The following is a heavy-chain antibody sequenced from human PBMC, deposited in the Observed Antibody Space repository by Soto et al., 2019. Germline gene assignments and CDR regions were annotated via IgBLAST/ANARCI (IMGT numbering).Heavy chain of an antibody. Sequence: QITLKESGPPLVKPTQTLTLTCTFSGFSLSTSGVGVGWIRQPPGKALEWLALIYWDDDKRYSPSLKSRLTITKDTSKNQVVLTMTNMDPVDTATYYCAHALDYDILTGYPGGNWFDPWGQGTLVTVSS. D-gene: IGHD3-9*01. CDR1: GFSLSTSGVG. CDR2: IYWDDDK. V-gene: IGHV2-5*02. J-gene: IGHJ5*02. CDR3: AHALDYDILTGYPGGNWFDP.